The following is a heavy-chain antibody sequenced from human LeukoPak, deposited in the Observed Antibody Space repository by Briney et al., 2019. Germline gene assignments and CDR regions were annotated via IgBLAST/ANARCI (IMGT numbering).Heavy chain of an antibody. CDR1: GGSFSGYY. D-gene: IGHD1-26*01. Sequence: SETLSLTCAVYGGSFSGYYWSWIRQPPGKGLEWIGEINHSGSTNYNPSLKSRVTISVDTSKSLFSLKLSSVTAADTAVYYCTRAAGGSLDWGQGTLVTVSS. CDR3: TRAAGGSLD. V-gene: IGHV4-34*01. CDR2: INHSGST. J-gene: IGHJ4*02.